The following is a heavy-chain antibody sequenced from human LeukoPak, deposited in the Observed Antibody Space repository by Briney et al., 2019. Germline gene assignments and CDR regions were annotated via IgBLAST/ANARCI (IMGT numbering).Heavy chain of an antibody. CDR2: IYYSGST. J-gene: IGHJ5*02. CDR3: ARASIAAAGTWFDP. CDR1: GGSISSSSYY. Sequence: SETLSLTCTVSGGSISSSSYYWGWIRQPPGKGLEWIGSIYYSGSTYYNPSLKSRVTISVDTSKNQFSLKLSSVTAADTAMYYCARASIAAAGTWFDPWGQGTLVTVSS. V-gene: IGHV4-39*01. D-gene: IGHD6-13*01.